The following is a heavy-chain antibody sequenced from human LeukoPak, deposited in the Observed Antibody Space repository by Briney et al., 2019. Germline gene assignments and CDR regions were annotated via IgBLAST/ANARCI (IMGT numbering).Heavy chain of an antibody. Sequence: GRSLRLSCAASGFTFSSYAMHWVRQAPGKGLGWVAVISYDGSNKYYADSVKGRFTISRDNSKNTLYLEMNSLRAEDTAVYYCARRRIAAAGTLMDPWGQGTLVTVSS. D-gene: IGHD6-13*01. J-gene: IGHJ5*02. CDR3: ARRRIAAAGTLMDP. V-gene: IGHV3-30-3*01. CDR1: GFTFSSYA. CDR2: ISYDGSNK.